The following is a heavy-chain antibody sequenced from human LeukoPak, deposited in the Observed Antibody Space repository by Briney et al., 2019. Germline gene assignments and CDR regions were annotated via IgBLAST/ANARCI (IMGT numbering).Heavy chain of an antibody. Sequence: ASVKVSCKASGYTSTGYYMHWVRQAPGRGLEWMGWINPNTGGTNYAQKFQGRVAMTRDTSISTAYMELSSLRSDDTAMYYCARDVLLAVPALDYWGQGTLVTVSS. CDR2: INPNTGGT. CDR3: ARDVLLAVPALDY. D-gene: IGHD6-19*01. V-gene: IGHV1-2*02. J-gene: IGHJ4*02. CDR1: GYTSTGYY.